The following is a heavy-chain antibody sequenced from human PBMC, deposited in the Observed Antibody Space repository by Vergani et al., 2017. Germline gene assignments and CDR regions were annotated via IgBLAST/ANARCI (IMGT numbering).Heavy chain of an antibody. Sequence: QVQVVQSGAEVKMPGASVRVSCKASGYTFTSEDIDWVRQAAGQGLEWMGWMNPNSGNTGYAAKFQGRIAITRDTSVSTAYMELSSLRFEDTAVYYCVRARRTGSGDDCPRYVFDYWGQGTLVTVSS. D-gene: IGHD2-21*02. V-gene: IGHV1-8*02. CDR3: VRARRTGSGDDCPRYVFDY. J-gene: IGHJ4*02. CDR1: GYTFTSED. CDR2: MNPNSGNT.